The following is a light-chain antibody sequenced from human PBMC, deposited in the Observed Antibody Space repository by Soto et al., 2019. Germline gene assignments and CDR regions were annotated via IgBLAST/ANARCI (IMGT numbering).Light chain of an antibody. Sequence: DIQMTQSPSTLSASVGDRVTITCRASQTINSWLAWYQQKPGKAPKLLIYKASNLESGVPSRFSGSGSGTEFTLTISSLQPDDFATYYCQHYNNYPYTFGQGTKLEIK. V-gene: IGKV1-5*03. J-gene: IGKJ2*01. CDR3: QHYNNYPYT. CDR2: KAS. CDR1: QTINSW.